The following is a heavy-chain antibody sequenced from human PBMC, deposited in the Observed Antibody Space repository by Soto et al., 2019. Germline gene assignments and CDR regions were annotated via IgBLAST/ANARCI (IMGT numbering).Heavy chain of an antibody. CDR1: GYTFTGYY. J-gene: IGHJ6*02. CDR3: ARRYCTNGVCYKAGMDV. V-gene: IGHV1-2*04. Sequence: ASVKVSCKASGYTFTGYYMHWVRQAPGQGLEWMGWVNPNSGGTNYAQKFQGWVTMTRDTSISTAYMELSRLRSDDTAVYYCARRYCTNGVCYKAGMDVWGQGTTVTVSS. D-gene: IGHD2-8*01. CDR2: VNPNSGGT.